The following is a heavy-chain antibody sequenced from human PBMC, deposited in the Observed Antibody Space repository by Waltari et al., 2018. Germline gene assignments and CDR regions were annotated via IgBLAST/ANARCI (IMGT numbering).Heavy chain of an antibody. CDR2: INHSGST. V-gene: IGHV4-34*01. D-gene: IGHD1-26*01. J-gene: IGHJ3*02. CDR1: GGSFSGYY. Sequence: QVQLQQWGAGLLKPSETLSLTCAVYGGSFSGYYWSWIRQPPGKGLEWIGEINHSGSTNYNPSLKSRVTISVDTSKNQFSLKLSSVTAADTAVYYCARGLRGSLRAFDIWGQGTMVTVSS. CDR3: ARGLRGSLRAFDI.